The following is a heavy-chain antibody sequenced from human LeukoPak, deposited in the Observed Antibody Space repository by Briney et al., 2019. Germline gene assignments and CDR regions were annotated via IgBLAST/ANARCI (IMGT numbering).Heavy chain of an antibody. CDR1: GGSFGIYY. D-gene: IGHD3-10*01. CDR2: ITFGGNT. Sequence: SETLSLTCAVYGGSFGIYYWNWIRQSPVYGLEWIGEITFGGNTKYNPSLESRLIISVDTSKKQVSLKLSSVTAADTAVYYCARSAPRFLLKEVRTVPRPYSMDVWGKGTTVTVSS. V-gene: IGHV4-34*01. CDR3: ARSAPRFLLKEVRTVPRPYSMDV. J-gene: IGHJ6*03.